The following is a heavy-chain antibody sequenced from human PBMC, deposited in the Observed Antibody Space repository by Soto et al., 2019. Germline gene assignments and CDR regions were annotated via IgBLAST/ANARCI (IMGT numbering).Heavy chain of an antibody. V-gene: IGHV3-30*18. J-gene: IGHJ4*02. D-gene: IGHD5-12*01. CDR1: GFTFSSYG. CDR3: AKSYSGSSLSFDY. CDR2: ISYDGSNK. Sequence: GGSLRLSCAASGFTFSSYGMHWVRQAPGKGLEWVAVISYDGSNKYYADSVKGRFTISRDNSKNTLYLQMNSLRAEDTAVYYCAKSYSGSSLSFDYWGQGTLVTVSS.